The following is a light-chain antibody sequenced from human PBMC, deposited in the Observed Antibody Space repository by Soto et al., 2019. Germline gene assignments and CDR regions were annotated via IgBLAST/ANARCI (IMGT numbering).Light chain of an antibody. Sequence: QPVLTQSPSASASLGASVKLTCTLSSGHSSYAIAWHQQQPEKGPRYLMKLNSDGSHSKGDGIPDRFSGSSSGAERSLTISSLQYADEADYYCQTWGTGSQGVFGGGTKLTVL. V-gene: IGLV4-69*01. CDR2: LNSDGSH. CDR1: SGHSSYA. CDR3: QTWGTGSQGV. J-gene: IGLJ3*02.